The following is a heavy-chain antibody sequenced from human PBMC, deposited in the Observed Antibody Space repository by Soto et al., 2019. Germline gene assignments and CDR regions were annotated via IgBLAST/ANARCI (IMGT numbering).Heavy chain of an antibody. V-gene: IGHV4-59*01. CDR1: GGSISSYY. Sequence: QVQLQESGPGLVKPSETMSLTCTVSGGSISSYYWSWIRQPPGKGLEWIGYIYYSGRTNYNPSLKSRVTIPVDTSKSQFALKLSSVTAADTAVYYCARVWGGAFDIWGQGTMVTVSS. D-gene: IGHD3-10*01. CDR2: IYYSGRT. CDR3: ARVWGGAFDI. J-gene: IGHJ3*02.